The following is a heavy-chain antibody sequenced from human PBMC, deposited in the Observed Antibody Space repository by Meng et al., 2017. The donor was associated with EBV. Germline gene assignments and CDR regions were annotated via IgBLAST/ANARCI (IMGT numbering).Heavy chain of an antibody. J-gene: IGHJ4*02. V-gene: IGHV1-69*01. Sequence: VLLWSCRGEVKQPGSSVKVSCKTSGGPFRYYAISWVRQAPGQGLEWLGGFLPRLGAPNYAQKFHGRVKITADESTSTHYMDLSSLRSEDTAIYYCASESGRGYTPDYWGQGTLVTVSS. CDR1: GGPFRYYA. CDR2: FLPRLGAP. D-gene: IGHD3-10*01. CDR3: ASESGRGYTPDY.